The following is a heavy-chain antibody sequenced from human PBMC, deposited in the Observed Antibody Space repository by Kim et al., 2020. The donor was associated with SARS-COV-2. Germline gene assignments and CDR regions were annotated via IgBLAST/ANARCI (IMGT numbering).Heavy chain of an antibody. CDR2: IIPIFGTA. CDR1: GGTFSSYA. CDR3: ARGDRDDSGSYWNTAFDI. D-gene: IGHD1-26*01. Sequence: SVKVSCKASGGTFSSYAISWVRQAPGQGLEWMGGIIPIFGTANYAQKFQGRVTITADESTSTAYMELSSLRSEDTAVYYCARGDRDDSGSYWNTAFDIWGQGTMVTVSS. J-gene: IGHJ3*02. V-gene: IGHV1-69*13.